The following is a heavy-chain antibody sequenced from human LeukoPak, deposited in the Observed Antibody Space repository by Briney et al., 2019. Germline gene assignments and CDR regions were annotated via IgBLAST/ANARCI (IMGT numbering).Heavy chain of an antibody. CDR1: GYTFTSSG. CDR2: ISAYNGNT. D-gene: IGHD2-2*01. Sequence: VASVKVSCKASGYTFTSSGISWVRQAPGQGLEWMGWISAYNGNTNFAQKFQGRVTMATDTSTSTAYMELRSLKSDDTAVYYCAGDASLTIVSTAEFEYWGQGTLVTVSS. V-gene: IGHV1-18*01. J-gene: IGHJ4*02. CDR3: AGDASLTIVSTAEFEY.